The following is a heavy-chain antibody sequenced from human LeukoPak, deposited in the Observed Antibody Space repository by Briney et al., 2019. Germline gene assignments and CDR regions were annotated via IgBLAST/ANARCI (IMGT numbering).Heavy chain of an antibody. CDR3: ARGGGYGSGMDV. Sequence: SVKVSCKTSGGTFSSYTITWVRQAPGQGLEWMGGIIPIFGTTNYAQKFQGRVTITADESTSTAYMELSSLRSEDTAVYYCARGGGYGSGMDVWGQGTTVTVSS. D-gene: IGHD3-10*01. CDR1: GGTFSSYT. V-gene: IGHV1-69*13. CDR2: IIPIFGTT. J-gene: IGHJ6*02.